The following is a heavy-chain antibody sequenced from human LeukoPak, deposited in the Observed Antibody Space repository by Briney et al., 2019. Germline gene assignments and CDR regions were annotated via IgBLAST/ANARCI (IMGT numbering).Heavy chain of an antibody. CDR1: GYTFAGYY. Sequence: GASVKVSCKASGYTFAGYYMHWVRQAPGQGLEWMGWINPNSGGTNYAQKFQGRVTMTRDTSISTAYMELSRLRSDDTAVYYCARVAPIPPYCSSTSCNNWFDPWGQGTLVTVSS. D-gene: IGHD2-2*01. CDR3: ARVAPIPPYCSSTSCNNWFDP. J-gene: IGHJ5*02. V-gene: IGHV1-2*02. CDR2: INPNSGGT.